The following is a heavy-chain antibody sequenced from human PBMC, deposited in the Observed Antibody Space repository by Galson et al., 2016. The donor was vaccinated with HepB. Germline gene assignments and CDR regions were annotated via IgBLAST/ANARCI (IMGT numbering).Heavy chain of an antibody. CDR1: GDSVSSDSAA. CDR3: ARDPPGDQSLDY. Sequence: CAISGDSVSSDSAAWNWIRLSPSRGLEWLGRTYYRSKWYNDYAISLRGRITVNPDTSKNQFSLQLNFVTPEDTAVYYCARDPPGDQSLDYWGQGTPVTVSS. CDR2: TYYRSKWYN. D-gene: IGHD7-27*01. V-gene: IGHV6-1*01. J-gene: IGHJ4*02.